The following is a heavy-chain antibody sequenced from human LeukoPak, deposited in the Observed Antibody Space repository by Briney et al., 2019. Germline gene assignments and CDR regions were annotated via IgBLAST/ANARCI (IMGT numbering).Heavy chain of an antibody. Sequence: GSLRLSCEASGFTFSIYGMTWVRQAPGKGLEWVSAIVGSGVTTYYADSVKGRFTISRDNSKNTLYLQMNSLRAEDTAVCYCAKIQGYLDYWGQGTLVTVSS. J-gene: IGHJ4*02. CDR3: AKIQGYLDY. CDR1: GFTFSIYG. CDR2: IVGSGVTT. V-gene: IGHV3-23*01.